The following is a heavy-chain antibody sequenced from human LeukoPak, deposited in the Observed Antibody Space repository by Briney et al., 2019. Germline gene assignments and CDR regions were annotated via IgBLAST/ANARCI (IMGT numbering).Heavy chain of an antibody. CDR1: GGSISSSSYY. Sequence: PSETLSLTCTVSGGSISSSSYYWGWIRQPPGKGLEWIGSIYYSGSTYYNPSLKSRVTISVDTSKNQFSLKLSSVAAADTAVYYCARRRRIAVAGTGYFDYWGQGTLVTVSS. D-gene: IGHD6-19*01. CDR3: ARRRRIAVAGTGYFDY. J-gene: IGHJ4*02. CDR2: IYYSGST. V-gene: IGHV4-39*01.